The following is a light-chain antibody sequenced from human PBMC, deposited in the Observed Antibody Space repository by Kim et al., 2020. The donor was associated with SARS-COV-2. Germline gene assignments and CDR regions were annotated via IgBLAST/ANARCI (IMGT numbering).Light chain of an antibody. Sequence: EIVLTQSPGTLSLSPGERATLSCRASQSVTTYLAWYQQKSGQAPRLLISGASTRATGIPDRFSGSGSGTDFTLTITRLEPEDFAVYYCQQYGGLWPTFGGGTKVEIK. V-gene: IGKV3-20*01. CDR1: QSVTTY. J-gene: IGKJ4*01. CDR3: QQYGGLWPT. CDR2: GAS.